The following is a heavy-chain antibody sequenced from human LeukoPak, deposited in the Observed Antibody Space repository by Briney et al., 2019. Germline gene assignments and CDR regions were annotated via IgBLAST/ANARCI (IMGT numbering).Heavy chain of an antibody. D-gene: IGHD6-19*01. J-gene: IGHJ2*01. CDR3: AKEGLITENWYSSGWYGGPGYFDL. CDR2: ISSSSSYI. V-gene: IGHV3-21*01. CDR1: GFTFSSYS. Sequence: GGSLRLSCAASGFTFSSYSMNWVRQAPGKGLEWVSSISSSSSYIYYADSVKGRFTISRDNAKNSLYLQMNSLRAEDTAVYYGAKEGLITENWYSSGWYGGPGYFDLWGRGLVVTVSS.